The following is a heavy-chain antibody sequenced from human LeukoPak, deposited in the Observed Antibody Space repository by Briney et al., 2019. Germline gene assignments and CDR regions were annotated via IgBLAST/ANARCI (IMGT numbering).Heavy chain of an antibody. J-gene: IGHJ4*02. Sequence: QTGGSLRLSCAASGFTFSSYWMHWVRQAPGKGLVWVSRINTDGSSTSYADSVKGRFTISRDNAKNTLYLQMNSLRAEDTAVYYCARGLMDFYYFDYWGQGTLVTVSS. V-gene: IGHV3-74*01. CDR1: GFTFSSYW. CDR3: ARGLMDFYYFDY. D-gene: IGHD3/OR15-3a*01. CDR2: INTDGSST.